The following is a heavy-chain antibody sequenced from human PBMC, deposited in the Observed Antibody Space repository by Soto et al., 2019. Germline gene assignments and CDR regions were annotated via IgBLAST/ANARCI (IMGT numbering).Heavy chain of an antibody. D-gene: IGHD2-15*01. CDR2: ISYDGSNK. V-gene: IGHV3-30-3*01. CDR3: ARDFRWPGAFDI. J-gene: IGHJ3*02. Sequence: GGSLRLSCAASGFTLSSYAMHWVRQAPGKGLEWVAVISYDGSNKYYADSVKGRFTISRDNSKNTLYLQMNSLRAEDTAVYYCARDFRWPGAFDIWGQGTMVTVSS. CDR1: GFTLSSYA.